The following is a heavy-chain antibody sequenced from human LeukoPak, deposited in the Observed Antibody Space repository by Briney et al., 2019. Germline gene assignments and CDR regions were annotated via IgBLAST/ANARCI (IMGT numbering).Heavy chain of an antibody. Sequence: SETLSLTCTVSGGSISSYYWSWIRQPPGKGLEWIGYIYYGGSTNYNPSLKSRVTISVDTSKNQFSLKLNSVTAADTAVYYCAREGAGTTSYFDYWGQGTLVTVSS. V-gene: IGHV4-59*01. D-gene: IGHD1-1*01. CDR3: AREGAGTTSYFDY. J-gene: IGHJ4*02. CDR1: GGSISSYY. CDR2: IYYGGST.